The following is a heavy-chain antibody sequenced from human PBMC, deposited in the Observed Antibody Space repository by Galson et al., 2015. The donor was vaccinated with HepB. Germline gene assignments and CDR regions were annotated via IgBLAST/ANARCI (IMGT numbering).Heavy chain of an antibody. CDR2: IIPIFGTA. V-gene: IGHV1-69*13. CDR1: GGTFSSYA. CDR3: ARDNTRVGRNRSRDGYNIGVY. J-gene: IGHJ4*02. Sequence: SVKVSCKASGGTFSSYAISWVRQAPGQGLEWMGGIIPIFGTANYAQKFQGRVTITADESTSTAYMELSSLRSEDTAVYYCARDNTRVGRNRSRDGYNIGVYWGQGTLVTVSS. D-gene: IGHD5-24*01.